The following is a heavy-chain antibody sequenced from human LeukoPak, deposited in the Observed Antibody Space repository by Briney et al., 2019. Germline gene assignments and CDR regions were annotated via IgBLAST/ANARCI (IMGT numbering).Heavy chain of an antibody. D-gene: IGHD2-2*01. V-gene: IGHV3-30*04. Sequence: GRSLRLSCAASGFTFSNHAMHWVRRGPGKGLEWVALISFDESTNYYADSVKGRFTISRDNSKNTQYLQMNSLRPEDTAVYYCARGRTPYCRSTTCYARLDYWGQGTLVTVSS. CDR1: GFTFSNHA. J-gene: IGHJ4*02. CDR2: ISFDESTN. CDR3: ARGRTPYCRSTTCYARLDY.